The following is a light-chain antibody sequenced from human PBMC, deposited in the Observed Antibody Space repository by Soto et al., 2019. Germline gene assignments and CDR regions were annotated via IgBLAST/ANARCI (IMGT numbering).Light chain of an antibody. J-gene: IGKJ1*01. CDR1: QTVSTN. CDR2: GAS. CDR3: QQYDNWPPWT. Sequence: EVMMTQSPATLSVSPGERATLSCRASQTVSTNLAWYQQKPGQAPRLLIYGASARATGIPARFSGSGSGTEFVLTISSLXSEDFAVYYCQQYDNWPPWTFGQGTKVDTK. V-gene: IGKV3-15*01.